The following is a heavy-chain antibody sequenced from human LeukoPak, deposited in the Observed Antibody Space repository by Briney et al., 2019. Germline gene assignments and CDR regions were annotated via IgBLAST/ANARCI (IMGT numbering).Heavy chain of an antibody. J-gene: IGHJ4*02. D-gene: IGHD2-2*01. Sequence: PSETLSLTCAVYGGSFSGYYWSWIRQPPGKGLEWIGEINHSGSTNYNPSLKSRVTISVDTSKNQFSLKLSSVTAADTAVYYCARDRRDQGFDYWGQGTLVTVSS. CDR3: ARDRRDQGFDY. CDR1: GGSFSGYY. CDR2: INHSGST. V-gene: IGHV4-34*01.